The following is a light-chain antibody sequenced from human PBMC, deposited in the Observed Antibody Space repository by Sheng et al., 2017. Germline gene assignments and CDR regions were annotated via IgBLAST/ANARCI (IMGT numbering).Light chain of an antibody. J-gene: IGLJ3*02. CDR3: SSYAGSSTWV. V-gene: IGLV2-23*01. CDR1: NSDVGSCNL. Sequence: QSALTQPASVSGSPGQSITISCTGANSDVGSCNLVSWYQQHPGKAPKLMIYEAYKRPSGVSNRFSGSTSGNTASLTISGLQPEDEADYYCSSYAGSSTWVFGGGTKLTVL. CDR2: EAY.